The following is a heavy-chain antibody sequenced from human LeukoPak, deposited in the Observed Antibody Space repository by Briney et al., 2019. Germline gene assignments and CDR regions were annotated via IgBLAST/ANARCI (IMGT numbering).Heavy chain of an antibody. V-gene: IGHV4-4*02. CDR2: IYHSGST. J-gene: IGHJ5*02. D-gene: IGHD3-3*01. Sequence: SGTLSLTCDVSGGSISSSNWWSWVRQPPGKGLEWIGEIYHSGSTNCNPSLKSRVTISVDKSKNQFSLKLNSVTAADTAVYYCARNPVGIITTHPNWFDPWGQGTLVTVSS. CDR1: GGSISSSNW. CDR3: ARNPVGIITTHPNWFDP.